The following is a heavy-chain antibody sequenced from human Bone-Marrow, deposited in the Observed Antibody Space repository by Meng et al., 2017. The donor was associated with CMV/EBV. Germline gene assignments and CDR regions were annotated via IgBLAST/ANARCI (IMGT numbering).Heavy chain of an antibody. V-gene: IGHV1-2*02. Sequence: ASVKVSCKASGYTFTSYDINWVRQATGQGLEWMGIINPNSGGTNYAQKFQGRVTMTRDTSISTAYMELSRLRSDDTAVYYCARGGGRSGGYCSSTSCKGMDVWGQGHTVNVAS. CDR2: INPNSGGT. J-gene: IGHJ6*02. D-gene: IGHD2-2*03. CDR3: ARGGGRSGGYCSSTSCKGMDV. CDR1: GYTFTSYD.